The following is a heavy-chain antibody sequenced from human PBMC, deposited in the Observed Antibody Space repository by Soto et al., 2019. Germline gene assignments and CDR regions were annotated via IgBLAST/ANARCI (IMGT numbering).Heavy chain of an antibody. Sequence: GGSLRLSCAASGFTFSSYGMHWVRQAPGKGLEWVAVISYDGSNKYYADSVKGRFIISRDNSKNTLYLQMNSLRADDTAVYYCAKDYSGTQFVVVVAAAFDYWGQGTLVTVSS. J-gene: IGHJ4*02. V-gene: IGHV3-30*18. CDR3: AKDYSGTQFVVVVAAAFDY. CDR2: ISYDGSNK. CDR1: GFTFSSYG. D-gene: IGHD2-15*01.